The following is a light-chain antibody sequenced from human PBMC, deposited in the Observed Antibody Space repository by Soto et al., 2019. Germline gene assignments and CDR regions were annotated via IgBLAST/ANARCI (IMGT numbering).Light chain of an antibody. V-gene: IGKV3-15*01. J-gene: IGKJ3*01. CDR2: GAS. CDR3: QQYDNWPPFT. Sequence: EIVMTHSPATLSVSPGERATLSCRASQSVSSNLAWYQQKPGQAPRLLIYGASTRATGIPARFSGSGSGTDFTLTISSLQSEDFALYYCQQYDNWPPFTFGPGTKVDTK. CDR1: QSVSSN.